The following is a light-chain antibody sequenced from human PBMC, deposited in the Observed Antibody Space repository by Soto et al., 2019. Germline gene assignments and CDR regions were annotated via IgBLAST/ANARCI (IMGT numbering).Light chain of an antibody. Sequence: DIQMTQSPSTLSASVGDRVTITCRASQSVSSWSAWYQQKPGKAPKLLIHKASSLESGSPSRFSGSGSGTEFTLTISSLQPDDFATYYCQQYNSYLYTFGQGTKVDIK. CDR3: QQYNSYLYT. J-gene: IGKJ2*01. V-gene: IGKV1-5*03. CDR1: QSVSSW. CDR2: KAS.